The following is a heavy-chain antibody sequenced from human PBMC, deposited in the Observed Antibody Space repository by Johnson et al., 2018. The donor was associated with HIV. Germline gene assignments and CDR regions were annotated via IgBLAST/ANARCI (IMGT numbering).Heavy chain of an antibody. CDR1: GFTFSSYA. CDR3: ARAEGEYDAFDI. CDR2: ISYDGSNK. D-gene: IGHD2/OR15-2a*01. Sequence: QVQLVESGGGVVQPGRSLRLSCAASGFTFSSYAMHWVRLAPGKGLEWVAVISYDGSNKYYADPVKGRFTISRDNSKNTLYLQMNSLRAEDTAVYYWARAEGEYDAFDIWGQGTMVTVSS. V-gene: IGHV3-30-3*01. J-gene: IGHJ3*02.